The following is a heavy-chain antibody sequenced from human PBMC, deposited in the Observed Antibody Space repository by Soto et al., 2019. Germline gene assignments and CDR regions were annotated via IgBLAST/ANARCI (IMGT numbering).Heavy chain of an antibody. J-gene: IGHJ4*02. Sequence: SVKVSCKASGDTFTTNYLHWVRQAPGQGLEWMGGIIPIFGTANYAQKFQGRVTITADESTSIAYLQMNSLKTEDTAVYYCTRPLGGDYSISFDYWGQGTLVTVSS. V-gene: IGHV1-69*13. CDR2: IIPIFGTA. CDR3: TRPLGGDYSISFDY. CDR1: GDTFTTNY. D-gene: IGHD4-17*01.